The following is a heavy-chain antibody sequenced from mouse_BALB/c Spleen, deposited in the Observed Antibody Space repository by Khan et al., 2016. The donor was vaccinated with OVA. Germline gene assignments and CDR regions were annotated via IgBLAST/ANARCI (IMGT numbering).Heavy chain of an antibody. D-gene: IGHD1-1*01. CDR2: VSTGGSYT. CDR1: GFTFSTYG. V-gene: IGHV5-6*01. J-gene: IGHJ3*01. CDR3: TRLAYYYDSEGFAY. Sequence: EVELVESGGDFVKPGGSLKLSCAASGFTFSTYGMSWVRQTPDRRLEWVATVSTGGSYTYYPDSVKGRFTISSDNAKNTLYLQMSSLKSEDTAMFYCTRLAYYYDSEGFAYWGQGTLVTVSA.